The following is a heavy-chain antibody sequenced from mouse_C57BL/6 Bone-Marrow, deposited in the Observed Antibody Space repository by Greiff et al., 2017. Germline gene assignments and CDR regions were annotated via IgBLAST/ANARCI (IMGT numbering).Heavy chain of an antibody. CDR2: IDPENGDT. V-gene: IGHV14-4*01. J-gene: IGHJ4*01. CDR3: TTDYYGSSYRGYYAMDY. D-gene: IGHD1-1*01. Sequence: EVMLVESGAELVRPGASVKLSCTASGFNIKDDYMHWVKQRPEQGLEWIGWIDPENGDTEYASKFQGKATITADTSSNTAYLQLSSLTSADTAVYYCTTDYYGSSYRGYYAMDYWGQGTSVTVSS. CDR1: GFNIKDDY.